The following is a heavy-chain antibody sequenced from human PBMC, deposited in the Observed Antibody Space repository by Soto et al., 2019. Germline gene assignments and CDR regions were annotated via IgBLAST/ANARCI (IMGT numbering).Heavy chain of an antibody. V-gene: IGHV3-74*01. Sequence: EVQLVESEGGLVQRGGALRIPCAASGFTFNYYWMHWVRQAPGQGLMWVAHIQNDGSRTTYADSVKGRFTISRDNAKNTMYLQMNSLRAEDTAVYYCARGNLGGFDLWGQGTTVTVSS. D-gene: IGHD4-4*01. CDR2: IQNDGSRT. CDR1: GFTFNYYW. J-gene: IGHJ3*01. CDR3: ARGNLGGFDL.